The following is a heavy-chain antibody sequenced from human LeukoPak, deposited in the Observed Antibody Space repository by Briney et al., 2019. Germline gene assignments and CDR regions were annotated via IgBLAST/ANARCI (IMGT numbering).Heavy chain of an antibody. CDR2: IYHSGST. J-gene: IGHJ4*02. D-gene: IGHD1-26*01. Sequence: SETLSLTCAVYGGSFSGYSWSWIRQPPGKGLEWIGYIYHSGSTYYNPSLKSRVTISVDRSKNQFSLKLSSVTAADTAVYYCARARVGATTPYFDYWGQGTLVTVSS. V-gene: IGHV4-30-2*01. CDR3: ARARVGATTPYFDY. CDR1: GGSFSGYS.